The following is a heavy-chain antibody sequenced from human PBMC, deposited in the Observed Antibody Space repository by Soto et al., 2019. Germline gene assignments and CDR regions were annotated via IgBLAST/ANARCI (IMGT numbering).Heavy chain of an antibody. J-gene: IGHJ6*02. Sequence: EVQLVESGGGLVQPGGSLRLSCAASGFTFSSYWMHRVRQAPGKGLVWVSRINSDGSITSYADSVKGRFTISRDNAKNTLYLHMNSLRAEDTAVYYCARQEGAAFYYDGMDVWGQGTTVTVSS. V-gene: IGHV3-74*01. CDR3: ARQEGAAFYYDGMDV. CDR2: INSDGSIT. CDR1: GFTFSSYW.